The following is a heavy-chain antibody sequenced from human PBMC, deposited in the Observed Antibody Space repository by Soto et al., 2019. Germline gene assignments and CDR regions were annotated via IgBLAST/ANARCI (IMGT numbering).Heavy chain of an antibody. V-gene: IGHV4-30-2*01. CDR1: GDTISTGGYT. J-gene: IGHJ2*01. CDR3: ARVKVGDLFRFNWFFDL. CDR2: IFHTGST. Sequence: SETLSLTCDVSGDTISTGGYTWAWIRQPPGKGLEWIAYIFHTGSTFYNSSLKPRVSISVDRSKNQFSLKLKSVTETDTAVYYCARVKVGDLFRFNWFFDLWGRGTLVTISS. D-gene: IGHD3-3*01.